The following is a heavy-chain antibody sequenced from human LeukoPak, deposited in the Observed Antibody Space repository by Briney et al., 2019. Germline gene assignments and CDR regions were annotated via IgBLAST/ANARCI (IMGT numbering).Heavy chain of an antibody. CDR3: ARVRYSSSWYEAYYFDY. D-gene: IGHD6-13*01. Sequence: SETLSLTCTVSGGSISSYYWSWIRQPAGKGLEWIGRIYTSGSTNYNPSLKSRVTMSVDTSKNQFSLKLSSVTAADTAVYYCARVRYSSSWYEAYYFDYWGQGTLVTVSS. CDR2: IYTSGST. V-gene: IGHV4-4*07. J-gene: IGHJ4*02. CDR1: GGSISSYY.